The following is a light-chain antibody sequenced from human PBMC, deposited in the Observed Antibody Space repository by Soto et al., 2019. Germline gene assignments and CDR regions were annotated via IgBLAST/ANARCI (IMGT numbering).Light chain of an antibody. CDR3: SSYTTGGSYV. CDR1: RRDVGGYNS. J-gene: IGLJ1*01. Sequence: QSALTQPASVSGSPGLSIAISCTGTRRDVGGYNSVSWYQQQPGKVPKLMIYDVSNRPSGVSNRFSGSKSDNTASLTISGLQAEDEGDYYCSSYTTGGSYVFGTGTKLTVL. CDR2: DVS. V-gene: IGLV2-14*01.